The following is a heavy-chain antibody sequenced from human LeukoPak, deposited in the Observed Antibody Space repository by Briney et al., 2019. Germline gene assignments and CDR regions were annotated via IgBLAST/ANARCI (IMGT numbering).Heavy chain of an antibody. D-gene: IGHD3-10*01. CDR3: ASGSGSYRTPYYYMDV. J-gene: IGHJ6*03. CDR2: IYSGGST. Sequence: GGSLRLSCVASGFTLSSNYMSWVRQATGKGLECVSDIYSGGSTYYAVSVKGRFTISRDNSQNTLYLQMNSLRAEDTAVYYCASGSGSYRTPYYYMDVWGTGTTVTVSS. CDR1: GFTLSSNY. V-gene: IGHV3-53*01.